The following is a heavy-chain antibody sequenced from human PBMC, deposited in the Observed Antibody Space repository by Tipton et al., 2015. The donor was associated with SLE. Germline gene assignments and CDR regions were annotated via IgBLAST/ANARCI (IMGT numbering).Heavy chain of an antibody. D-gene: IGHD6-19*01. Sequence: SLRLSCTASGFTFGDYAMSWVRQAPGKGLEWVGFIRSKAYGGTTEYAASVKGRFTISRDDSKSIAYLQMNSLKTEDTAVYYCTRVGAVAGTLYFDLWGRGTLVTVSS. J-gene: IGHJ2*01. CDR1: GFTFGDYA. V-gene: IGHV3-49*04. CDR2: IRSKAYGGTT. CDR3: TRVGAVAGTLYFDL.